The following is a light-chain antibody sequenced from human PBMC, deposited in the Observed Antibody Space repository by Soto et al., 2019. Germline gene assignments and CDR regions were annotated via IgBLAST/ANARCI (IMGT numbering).Light chain of an antibody. CDR1: QSLLHSNGYNY. CDR2: LGS. Sequence: DIVMTQSPLSLPVTPGEPASISCRSSQSLLHSNGYNYLDWYLQKPGQSPQLLIYLGSNRASGVPDRFSGSGSGTDFTLTISSLQPEDFATYYCQQSYSTPYTFGQGTKVDIK. CDR3: QQSYSTPYT. J-gene: IGKJ2*01. V-gene: IGKV2-28*01.